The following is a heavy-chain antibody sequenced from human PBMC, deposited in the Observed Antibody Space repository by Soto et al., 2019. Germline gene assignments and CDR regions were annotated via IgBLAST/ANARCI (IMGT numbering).Heavy chain of an antibody. V-gene: IGHV1-69*19. CDR1: GGTFNTYA. Sequence: QVQLVQSGAEMKKPGSSVKVSCQSSGGTFNTYAMNWVRQAPGQGPEWMGDISPMFGAANYAPKFQGRVTITADESTGTSDMQLSSLTSEDTAVYFCAREVQVHTPAFVYWGQGTLVTVSS. CDR2: ISPMFGAA. J-gene: IGHJ4*02. D-gene: IGHD3-10*01. CDR3: AREVQVHTPAFVY.